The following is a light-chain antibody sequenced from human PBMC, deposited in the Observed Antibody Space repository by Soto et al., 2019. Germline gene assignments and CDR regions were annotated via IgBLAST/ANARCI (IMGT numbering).Light chain of an antibody. V-gene: IGLV2-11*01. CDR3: CSYAGTYMV. CDR2: DVS. CDR1: SSDVGGYNY. J-gene: IGLJ3*02. Sequence: QSALTQPRSVSGSPGQSVTISCTGTSSDVGGYNYVSWYQQHPGKAPKLMIYDVSKRPSGVPDRFSGSKSGNTASLTISGLQAEDDADYYCCSYAGTYMVFGGGTKVTVL.